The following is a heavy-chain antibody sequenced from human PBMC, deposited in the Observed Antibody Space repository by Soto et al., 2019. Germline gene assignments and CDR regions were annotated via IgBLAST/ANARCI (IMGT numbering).Heavy chain of an antibody. V-gene: IGHV4-4*02. CDR3: AREGRAAAAGTSAFDI. Sequence: QVQLQESGPGLVKPSGTLSLTCAVSSGSISSSNWWSWVRQPPGKGLEWIGEIYHSGSTNYNPSRKSRVTISVDKSKNQFSLKLSSVTAADTAVYYCAREGRAAAAGTSAFDIWGQGTMVTVSS. CDR2: IYHSGST. D-gene: IGHD6-13*01. J-gene: IGHJ3*02. CDR1: SGSISSSNW.